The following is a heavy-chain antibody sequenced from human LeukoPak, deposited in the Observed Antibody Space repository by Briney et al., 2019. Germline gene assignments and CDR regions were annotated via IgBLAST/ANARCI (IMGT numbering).Heavy chain of an antibody. D-gene: IGHD4-11*01. CDR3: ARDGTVTTYYYYYMDV. CDR2: ISYDGSNK. Sequence: GGSLRLSCAASGFTFSSYAMHWVRQAPGKGLEWVVVISYDGSNKYYADSVKGRFTISRDNSKNTLYLQMNSLRAEDTAVYYCARDGTVTTYYYYYMDVWGKGTTVTVSS. V-gene: IGHV3-30*01. CDR1: GFTFSSYA. J-gene: IGHJ6*03.